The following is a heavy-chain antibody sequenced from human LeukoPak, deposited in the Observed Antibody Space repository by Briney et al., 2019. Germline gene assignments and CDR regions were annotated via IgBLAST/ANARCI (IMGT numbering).Heavy chain of an antibody. J-gene: IGHJ3*02. CDR1: GGSISIGGYS. CDR3: ARVNTYYYDSSGSHDAFDI. D-gene: IGHD3-22*01. CDR2: IYHSGST. V-gene: IGHV4-30-2*01. Sequence: SETLSLTCAVSGGSISIGGYSWSWIRQPLGKGLEWIGYIYHSGSTYYNPSLKSRVTTSVDRSKNQFSLKLSSVTAADTAVYYCARVNTYYYDSSGSHDAFDIWGQGTMVTVSS.